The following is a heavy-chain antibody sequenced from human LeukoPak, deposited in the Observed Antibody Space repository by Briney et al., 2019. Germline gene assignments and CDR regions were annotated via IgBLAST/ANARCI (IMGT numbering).Heavy chain of an antibody. CDR1: GYTLTELS. J-gene: IGHJ3*02. CDR2: XXPEDGET. V-gene: IGHV1-24*01. CDR3: ATDRVVVAGGSGIHDAFDI. D-gene: IGHD3-10*01. Sequence: ASVKVSCKVSGYTLTELSMHWVRQAPGKGLEXXXXXXPEDGETIYAQKFQGRVTMTEDTSTDTAYMELSSLRSEDTAVYYCATDRVVVAGGSGIHDAFDIWGQGTTVTVSS.